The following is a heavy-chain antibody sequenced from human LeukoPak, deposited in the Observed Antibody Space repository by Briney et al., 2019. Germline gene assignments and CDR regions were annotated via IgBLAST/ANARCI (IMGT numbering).Heavy chain of an antibody. CDR2: ISGGGSNT. Sequence: GGSLRLSCVASGFTFTDHPMNWVRQAPGKGLEWVSAISGGGSNTYYADSVKGRFTIFRDNYKNTLYLQMRSLRAEDTAVYYCAKFLGPKSSSYGYDYWGQGTLVTVSS. J-gene: IGHJ4*02. CDR3: AKFLGPKSSSYGYDY. D-gene: IGHD5-18*01. V-gene: IGHV3-23*01. CDR1: GFTFTDHP.